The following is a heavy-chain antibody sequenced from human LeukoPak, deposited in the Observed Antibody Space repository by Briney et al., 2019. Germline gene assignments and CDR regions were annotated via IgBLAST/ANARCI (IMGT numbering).Heavy chain of an antibody. CDR1: GFTFSSYA. CDR3: ARGTVTTFNYYGMDV. D-gene: IGHD4-17*01. CDR2: ISYDGSNK. J-gene: IGHJ6*04. V-gene: IGHV3-30*04. Sequence: GGSLRVSCAASGFTFSSYAMHWVRQAPGKGLEWVAVISYDGSNKYYADSVKGRFTISRDNSKNTLYLQMNSLRAEDTAVYYCARGTVTTFNYYGMDVWGKGTTVTVSS.